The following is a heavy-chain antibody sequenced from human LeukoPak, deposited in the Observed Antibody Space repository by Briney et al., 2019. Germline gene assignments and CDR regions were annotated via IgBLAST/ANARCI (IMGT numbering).Heavy chain of an antibody. V-gene: IGHV4-34*01. Sequence: SETLSLTCAVYGGSFSGYYWSWIRQPPGKGLECIGEINHSGSTNYNPSLKSRVTISVDTSKNQFSLKLSSVTAADTAVYYCASSTRDDSSGYYPDCWGQGTLVTVSS. CDR3: ASSTRDDSSGYYPDC. CDR2: INHSGST. J-gene: IGHJ4*02. D-gene: IGHD3-22*01. CDR1: GGSFSGYY.